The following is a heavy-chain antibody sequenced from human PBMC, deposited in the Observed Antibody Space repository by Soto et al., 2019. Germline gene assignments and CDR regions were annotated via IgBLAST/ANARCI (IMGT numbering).Heavy chain of an antibody. CDR1: GFTFSSFA. CDR3: AKRREGGYYSFDY. CDR2: ISGSGEST. D-gene: IGHD3-10*01. V-gene: IGHV3-23*01. J-gene: IGHJ4*02. Sequence: GGSLRVSCAASGFTFSSFAMSWVRQAPGKGLEWVSSISGSGESTYYADSVKGRLSISRDNSKNTLYLQMNSLRAEDTAVYYCAKRREGGYYSFDYWGQVPPVTLSP.